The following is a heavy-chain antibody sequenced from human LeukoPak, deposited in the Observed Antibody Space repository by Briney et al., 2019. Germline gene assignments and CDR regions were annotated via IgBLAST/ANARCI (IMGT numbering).Heavy chain of an antibody. CDR1: GFTFSSYS. Sequence: GGSLRLSFAASGFTFSSYSMTWVRQAPGKGLEWVSSFTSRTGTIYYADSVKGRFTISRDNSKNTLYLQMNSLRAEDTALYYCARILTPNPRGYFDLWGRGTLVTVSS. CDR2: FTSRTGTI. V-gene: IGHV3-21*04. D-gene: IGHD2-8*01. J-gene: IGHJ2*01. CDR3: ARILTPNPRGYFDL.